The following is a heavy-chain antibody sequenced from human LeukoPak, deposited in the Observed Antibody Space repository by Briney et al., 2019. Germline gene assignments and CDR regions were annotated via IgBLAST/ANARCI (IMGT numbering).Heavy chain of an antibody. CDR2: IYYSGST. V-gene: IGHV4-59*12. CDR3: ARRGYGGYRLDY. D-gene: IGHD5-12*01. Sequence: SETLSLTCTVSGGSISSYYWSWIRQPPGMGLEWIGYIYYSGSTNYNPSLKSRVTISVDTSKNQFSLKLSSVTAADTAVYYCARRGYGGYRLDYWGQGTLVTVSS. J-gene: IGHJ4*02. CDR1: GGSISSYY.